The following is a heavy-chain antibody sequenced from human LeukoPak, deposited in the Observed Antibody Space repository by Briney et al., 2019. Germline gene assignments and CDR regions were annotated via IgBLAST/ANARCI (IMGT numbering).Heavy chain of an antibody. CDR1: GSTFSSYA. D-gene: IGHD3-22*01. CDR3: ARDRRDYDSGGDAFDI. CDR2: IIPIFGTA. V-gene: IGHV1-69*13. Sequence: ASVKVSCKASGSTFSSYAISWVRQAPGQGLEWMGGIIPIFGTANYAQKFQGRVTITADESTSTAYMELSSLRSEDTAVYYCARDRRDYDSGGDAFDIWGQGTMVTVSS. J-gene: IGHJ3*02.